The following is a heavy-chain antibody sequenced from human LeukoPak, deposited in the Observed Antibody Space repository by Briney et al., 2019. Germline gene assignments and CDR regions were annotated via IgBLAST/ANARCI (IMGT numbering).Heavy chain of an antibody. CDR2: INHSGST. Sequence: SETLSLTCAVYGGSFSGYYWSWLRQPPGKGLEWIGEINHSGSTNYNPSLKSRVTISVDTSKNQFSLKLSSVTAADTAVYYCARGPIFYDYVWGSYRYNWFDPWAREPWSPSPQ. D-gene: IGHD3-16*02. J-gene: IGHJ5*02. CDR3: ARGPIFYDYVWGSYRYNWFDP. V-gene: IGHV4-34*01. CDR1: GGSFSGYY.